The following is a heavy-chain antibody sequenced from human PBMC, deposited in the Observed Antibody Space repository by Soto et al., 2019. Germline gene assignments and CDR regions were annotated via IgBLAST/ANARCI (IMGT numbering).Heavy chain of an antibody. Sequence: SETLSLTCAVYGGSFNGYYLTWIRQPPGKGPEWIGDIDHSGSTNYNPSLKSRGTISVDTSKNQFSLKVRSVTAAAMAVFYCARAPDKYYFDSWGQGTQVTVSS. CDR3: ARAPDKYYFDS. CDR2: IDHSGST. V-gene: IGHV4-34*01. CDR1: GGSFNGYY. J-gene: IGHJ4*02.